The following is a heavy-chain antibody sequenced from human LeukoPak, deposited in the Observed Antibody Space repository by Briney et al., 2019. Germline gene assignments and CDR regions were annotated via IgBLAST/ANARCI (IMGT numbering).Heavy chain of an antibody. J-gene: IGHJ6*02. V-gene: IGHV5-51*01. CDR1: GYRFTSYW. D-gene: IGHD2-15*01. CDR3: ARHPYCSGGSCNYYGMDV. Sequence: GESLKISCKGSGYRFTSYWIGWVRQMPGKGLEWMGIIYPGDSDTRYSPSFQGQVTISADKSISTAYLQWSSLKASDTAMYYCARHPYCSGGSCNYYGMDVWGQGTTVTVSS. CDR2: IYPGDSDT.